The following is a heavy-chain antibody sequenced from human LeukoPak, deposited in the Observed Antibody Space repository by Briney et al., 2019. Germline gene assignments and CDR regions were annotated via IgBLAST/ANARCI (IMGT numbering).Heavy chain of an antibody. V-gene: IGHV4-59*01. Sequence: SETLSLTCTVSGGSISNYYWCWIRQPPGKGLEWIGYIYYSGSTNSNPSLKSRVTISLDTSKNQFSLKLSSVTAADTAVYYCARAGQFISARPITFDSWGQGSLVTVSS. CDR2: IYYSGST. CDR3: ARAGQFISARPITFDS. D-gene: IGHD6-6*01. J-gene: IGHJ4*02. CDR1: GGSISNYY.